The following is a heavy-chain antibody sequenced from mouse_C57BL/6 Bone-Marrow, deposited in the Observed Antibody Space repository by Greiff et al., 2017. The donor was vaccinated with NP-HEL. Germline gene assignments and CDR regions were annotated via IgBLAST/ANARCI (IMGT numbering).Heavy chain of an antibody. CDR3: ARDLAWFAY. CDR2: ISGGGGNT. V-gene: IGHV5-9*01. CDR1: GFTFSSYT. Sequence: EVLLVESGGGLVKPGGSLKLSCAASGFTFSSYTMSWVRQTPEKRLEWVATISGGGGNTYYPDSVKGRFTISRDNAKNTRYLQMSSLRSEDTALYYCARDLAWFAYWGQGTLVTVSA. J-gene: IGHJ3*01.